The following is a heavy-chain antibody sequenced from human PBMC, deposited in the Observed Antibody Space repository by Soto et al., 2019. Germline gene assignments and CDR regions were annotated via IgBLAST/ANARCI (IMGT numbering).Heavy chain of an antibody. D-gene: IGHD3-3*01. CDR3: ARSIALYDFWSGYRSKPPYYFDY. V-gene: IGHV4-59*01. Sequence: SETLSLTCTVSGGSISSYYWSWIRQPPGKGLEWIGYIYYSGSTNYTPSLKSRVTISVDTSKNQFSLKLSSVTAADTAVYYCARSIALYDFWSGYRSKPPYYFDYWGQGTLVTVSS. J-gene: IGHJ4*02. CDR1: GGSISSYY. CDR2: IYYSGST.